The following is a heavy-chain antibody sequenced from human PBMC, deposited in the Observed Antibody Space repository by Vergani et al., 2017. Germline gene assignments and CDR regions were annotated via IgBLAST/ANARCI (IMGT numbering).Heavy chain of an antibody. V-gene: IGHV3-23*01. CDR2: ISGSGGST. Sequence: EVQLLESGGGLVQPGGSLRLSCAASGFTFSSYAMSWVRQAPGKGLEWVSAISGSGGSTYYADSVKGRFTISRDNAKNSLYLQMNSLRAEDTAVYYCAREGDYSNYLDYWGQGTLVTVSS. CDR1: GFTFSSYA. CDR3: AREGDYSNYLDY. J-gene: IGHJ4*02. D-gene: IGHD4-11*01.